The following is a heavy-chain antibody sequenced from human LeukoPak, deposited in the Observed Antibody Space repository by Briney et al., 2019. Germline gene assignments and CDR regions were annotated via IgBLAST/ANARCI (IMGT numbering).Heavy chain of an antibody. CDR3: ARDLRGWRDYYYYGMDV. V-gene: IGHV3-53*01. J-gene: IGHJ6*02. D-gene: IGHD6-19*01. CDR1: GFTVSSNY. CDR2: IYSGGST. Sequence: PGGSLRLSCAASGFTVSSNYMSWVRQAPGKGLEWVSVIYSGGSTYYADSVKGRFTISRDNSKNTLYLQMNSLRAEDTAVYYCARDLRGWRDYYYYGMDVWGQGTTVTVSS.